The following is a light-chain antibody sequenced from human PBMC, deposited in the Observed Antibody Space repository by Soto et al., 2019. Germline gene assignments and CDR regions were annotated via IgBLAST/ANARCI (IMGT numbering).Light chain of an antibody. CDR2: LGS. CDR1: QSLLHSNGYNY. V-gene: IGKV2-28*01. CDR3: MQGPQTPS. Sequence: DIVMTQSPLSLPVTPGEPASISCRSSQSLLHSNGYNYLDWYLQKPGQSPQLLIYLGSNRASGVPDRFSGSGSGTDFTLKISRVEAEDVGVYYCMQGPQTPSFGQGTKLEIK. J-gene: IGKJ2*01.